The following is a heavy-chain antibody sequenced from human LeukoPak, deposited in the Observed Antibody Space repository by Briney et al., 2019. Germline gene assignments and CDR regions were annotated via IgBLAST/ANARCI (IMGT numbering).Heavy chain of an antibody. CDR3: ARTAVAGFHTFDY. D-gene: IGHD6-19*01. J-gene: IGHJ4*02. Sequence: GGSLRLSCAASGFTVSSNYMSWVRQAPGKGLEWVSVIYSGGSTYYADSVKGRFTISRDNSKNTLYLQMHSLRAEDTAVYYCARTAVAGFHTFDYWGQGTLVTVSS. CDR1: GFTVSSNY. CDR2: IYSGGST. V-gene: IGHV3-66*01.